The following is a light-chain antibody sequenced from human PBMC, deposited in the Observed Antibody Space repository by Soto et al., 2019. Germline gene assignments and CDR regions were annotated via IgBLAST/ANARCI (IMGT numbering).Light chain of an antibody. CDR3: QQSYSTLT. Sequence: DIQMTQSPSSLSASLGDRVTITCRASQSISSYLNCYQQKPGKAPKLLIYAASSLQSGVPSRFSGSGSGTDFTLTISSLQPEDFATYYCQQSYSTLTFGGGTKVDI. J-gene: IGKJ4*01. CDR1: QSISSY. V-gene: IGKV1-39*01. CDR2: AAS.